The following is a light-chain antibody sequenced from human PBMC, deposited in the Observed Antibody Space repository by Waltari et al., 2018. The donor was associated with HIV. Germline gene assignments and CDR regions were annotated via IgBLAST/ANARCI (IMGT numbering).Light chain of an antibody. J-gene: IGKJ1*01. CDR3: QHYNNWPRT. CDR1: QSVNSD. CDR2: NVA. Sequence: EIVMTQSPATLSVSPGERATLSCRASQSVNSDLVWYQQKPGQAPRLLSYNVATRATGIPARFSGSGSGTEFTLTISSLQSEDFAVYYCQHYNNWPRTFGQGTKVEIK. V-gene: IGKV3-15*01.